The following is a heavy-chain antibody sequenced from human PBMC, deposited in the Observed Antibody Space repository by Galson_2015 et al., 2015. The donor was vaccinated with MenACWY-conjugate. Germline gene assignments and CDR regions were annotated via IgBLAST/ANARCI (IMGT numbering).Heavy chain of an antibody. V-gene: IGHV3-30*04. CDR3: ARSLGSIGAPFDN. CDR1: GFTFNKYA. J-gene: IGHJ4*02. D-gene: IGHD1-1*01. Sequence: SLRLSCAASGFTFNKYAMHWVRQAPGKGLEWVAAISYDGTNEYYVDSVKGRFTISRDNSQNLLHLQMISLRGEDTAVYYCARSLGSIGAPFDNWGQGTLLTVSS. CDR2: ISYDGTNE.